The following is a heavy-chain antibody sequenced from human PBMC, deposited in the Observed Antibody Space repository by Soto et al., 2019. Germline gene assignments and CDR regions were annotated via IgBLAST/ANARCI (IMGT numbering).Heavy chain of an antibody. Sequence: SETLSLTCTVSGVSISGYYWSWIRQPPGKGLEWIGYIYNSGSTNYNSPLKSRVTISADTSKNQLSLRLNSVTAADTAVYYCARPFAGDYAFDIWGQGTKVTVSS. V-gene: IGHV4-59*08. D-gene: IGHD4-17*01. CDR2: IYNSGST. CDR1: GVSISGYY. J-gene: IGHJ3*02. CDR3: ARPFAGDYAFDI.